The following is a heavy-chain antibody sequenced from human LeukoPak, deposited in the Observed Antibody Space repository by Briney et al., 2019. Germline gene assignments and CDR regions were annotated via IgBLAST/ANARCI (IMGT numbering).Heavy chain of an antibody. CDR1: GGSISSSPYY. J-gene: IGHJ6*03. Sequence: SETLSLTCTVSGGSISSSPYYWGWIRQPPGKGLEWIGSIYYSGTTHYNPSLKSRVTISVDTSKNQFPLKLSSVTAADKAVYYCARSDLVLLWFGDHWGGYYMDVWGKGTTVTISS. V-gene: IGHV4-39*01. CDR2: IYYSGTT. CDR3: ARSDLVLLWFGDHWGGYYMDV. D-gene: IGHD3-10*01.